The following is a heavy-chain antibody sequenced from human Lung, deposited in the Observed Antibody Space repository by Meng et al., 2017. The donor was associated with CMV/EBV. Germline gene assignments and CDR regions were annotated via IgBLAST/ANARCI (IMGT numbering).Heavy chain of an antibody. CDR2: IIPIFGTA. CDR1: GGTFSSYA. Sequence: SXXVSXKASGGTFSSYAISWVRQAPGQGLEWMGGIIPIFGTANYAQKFQGRVTITTDESTSTAYMELSSLRSEDTAVYYCARSDNIVVVRVARHYFDYWXQGTLVTVSS. V-gene: IGHV1-69*05. D-gene: IGHD2-2*01. CDR3: ARSDNIVVVRVARHYFDY. J-gene: IGHJ4*02.